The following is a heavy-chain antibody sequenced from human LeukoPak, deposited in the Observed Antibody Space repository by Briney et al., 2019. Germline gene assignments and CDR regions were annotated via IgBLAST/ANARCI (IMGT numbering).Heavy chain of an antibody. CDR2: ISSSSSFI. CDR1: GFTFSSYG. CDR3: ARVKMTTVTPRGLGSDYYYMDV. J-gene: IGHJ6*03. V-gene: IGHV3-21*01. D-gene: IGHD4-17*01. Sequence: GRSLRLSCAASGFTFSSYGMHWVRQAPGKGLEWVSSISSSSSFIYYADSVKGRFTISRDNAKNSLYLQMNCLRAEDTAVYYCARVKMTTVTPRGLGSDYYYMDVWGKGTTVTISS.